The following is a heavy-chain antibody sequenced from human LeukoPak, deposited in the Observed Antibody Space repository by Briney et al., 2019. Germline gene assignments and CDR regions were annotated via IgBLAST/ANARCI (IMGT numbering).Heavy chain of an antibody. J-gene: IGHJ5*02. V-gene: IGHV3-53*01. CDR3: AGAIPRMIT. CDR1: GLTVNSNY. D-gene: IGHD2-15*01. Sequence: GGSLRLSCVASGLTVNSNYMSWVRQAPGKGLEGVSIIYSDGATYYSDSVKGRFTISRDISKNTLHLQMDSLRAEDTALYYCAGAIPRMITWGQGTLVVVS. CDR2: IYSDGAT.